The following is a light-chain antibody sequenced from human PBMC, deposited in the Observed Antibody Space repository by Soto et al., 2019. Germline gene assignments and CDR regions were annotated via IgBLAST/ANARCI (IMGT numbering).Light chain of an antibody. CDR3: SSYTTSSTPYV. CDR2: EVS. Sequence: QSALTQPASVSGSPGQSITISCTGTSSDVGGYIYVSWYQQHPGKAPKLTIYEVSNRPSGVSNRFSGSKSGNTASLTISGLQADDEADYYCSSYTTSSTPYVFGTGTKLTVL. CDR1: SSDVGGYIY. V-gene: IGLV2-14*01. J-gene: IGLJ1*01.